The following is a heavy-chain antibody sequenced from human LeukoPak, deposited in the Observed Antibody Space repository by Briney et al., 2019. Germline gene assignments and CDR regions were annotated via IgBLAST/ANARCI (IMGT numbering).Heavy chain of an antibody. CDR1: GYTFTSYA. CDR3: ARDSHCGGDCYSTDY. V-gene: IGHV7-4-1*02. CDR2: INTNTGNP. D-gene: IGHD2-21*02. J-gene: IGHJ4*02. Sequence: GASVKVSCKASGYTFTSYAMNWVRQAPGQGLEWMGWINTNTGNPTYAQGFTGRFVFSLDTSVSTAYLQISSLKAEDTAVYYCARDSHCGGDCYSTDYWGQGTLVTVSS.